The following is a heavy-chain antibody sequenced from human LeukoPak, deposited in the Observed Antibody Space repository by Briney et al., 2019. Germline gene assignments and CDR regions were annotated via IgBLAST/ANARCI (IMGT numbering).Heavy chain of an antibody. CDR3: ARRLAQYDCFDP. J-gene: IGHJ5*02. V-gene: IGHV6-1*01. CDR1: GDSVSSNSVT. D-gene: IGHD3-9*01. Sequence: SQTLSLTCAISGDSVSSNSVTWNWIRQSPSRGLEWLGRTYYRSTWYNDYAVSVRGRITVNPDTSKNQFSLHLNSVTPEDTAVYCCARRLAQYDCFDPWGQGILVTVSS. CDR2: TYYRSTWYN.